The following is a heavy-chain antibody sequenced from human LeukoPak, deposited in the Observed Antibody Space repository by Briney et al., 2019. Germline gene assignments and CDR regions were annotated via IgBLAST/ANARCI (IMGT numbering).Heavy chain of an antibody. D-gene: IGHD2-15*01. J-gene: IGHJ5*02. Sequence: GGSLRLSCAASGFSFSSYAMNWVRQAPGKGLEWVSVVSGSGGSIYYADSVKGRITVSRDNSKNTLFLQMNSLRAEDTAVYFCVRDYCSGGSCYESKWFDPWGQGTLVTVSS. CDR3: VRDYCSGGSCYESKWFDP. CDR1: GFSFSSYA. CDR2: VSGSGGSI. V-gene: IGHV3-23*01.